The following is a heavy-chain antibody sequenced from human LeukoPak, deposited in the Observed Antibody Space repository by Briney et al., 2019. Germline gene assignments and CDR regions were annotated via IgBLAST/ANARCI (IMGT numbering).Heavy chain of an antibody. CDR3: ARDLGSYYYMDV. D-gene: IGHD7-27*01. V-gene: IGHV1-2*02. CDR2: INPNSGGT. Sequence: ASVKVSCKASGYTFTSYGISWVRQAPGQGLEWMGWINPNSGGTNYAQKFQGRVTMTRDTSISTAYMELSRLRSDDTAVYYCARDLGSYYYMDVWGKGTTVTVSS. J-gene: IGHJ6*03. CDR1: GYTFTSYG.